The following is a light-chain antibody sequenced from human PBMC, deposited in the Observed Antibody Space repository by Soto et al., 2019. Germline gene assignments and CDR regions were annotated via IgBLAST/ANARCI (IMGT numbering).Light chain of an antibody. CDR1: SSDVGRYNY. J-gene: IGLJ1*01. CDR2: EVS. Sequence: QSALTQPASMSGSPGQSITISCTGSSSDVGRYNYVSWYQQHPGKAPKLVISEVSNRPSGVSDRFSGSKSGNTASLTISGLQSEDEADYYCSSYTGTSSNLYVFGTGTKLTVL. V-gene: IGLV2-14*01. CDR3: SSYTGTSSNLYV.